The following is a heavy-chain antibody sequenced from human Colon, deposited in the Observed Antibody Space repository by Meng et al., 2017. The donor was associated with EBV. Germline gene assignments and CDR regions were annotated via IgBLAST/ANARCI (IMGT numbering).Heavy chain of an antibody. CDR2: IYHNGQT. J-gene: IGHJ5*02. CDR1: GTSISTSNW. V-gene: IGHV4-4*02. D-gene: IGHD2-8*02. CDR3: ARDGGVTHIP. Sequence: QVLLQELGAGLGTPSGTLSLTCAVSGTSISTSNWWSWIRQSPGEGLEWIGAIYHNGQTNYNPSLKSRVSMSVDESKNEFSLNLKSVTAADTAVYYCARDGGVTHIPWGQGVLVTVSS.